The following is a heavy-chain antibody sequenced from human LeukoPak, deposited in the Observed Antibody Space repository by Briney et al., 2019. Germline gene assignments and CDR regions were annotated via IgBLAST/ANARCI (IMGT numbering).Heavy chain of an antibody. D-gene: IGHD3-3*01. CDR2: ILHSGST. CDR1: GVSITSDTYY. Sequence: SETLSLTCALSGVSITSDTYYWTWIRQPPGKGLEWIGYILHSGSTYHNPSLKSRVTISIATSKSQFSLKLSSVTAADTAVYFCARTRDFWSAYFDYWGQGTLVTVSS. J-gene: IGHJ4*02. CDR3: ARTRDFWSAYFDY. V-gene: IGHV4-30-2*01.